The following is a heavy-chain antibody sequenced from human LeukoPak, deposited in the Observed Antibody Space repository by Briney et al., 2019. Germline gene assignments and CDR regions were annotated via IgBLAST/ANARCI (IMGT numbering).Heavy chain of an antibody. J-gene: IGHJ6*02. Sequence: GGSLRLSCAASGFTFSSYAMSWVRQAPGKGLEWVSAISGSGGSTYYADSVKGRFTISRDNAKNSLYLQMDSLRDEDTAVYYCAREYCSSTSCYTGLLYYYYYYGMDVWGQGTTVTVSS. CDR1: GFTFSSYA. V-gene: IGHV3-23*01. D-gene: IGHD2-2*02. CDR2: ISGSGGST. CDR3: AREYCSSTSCYTGLLYYYYYYGMDV.